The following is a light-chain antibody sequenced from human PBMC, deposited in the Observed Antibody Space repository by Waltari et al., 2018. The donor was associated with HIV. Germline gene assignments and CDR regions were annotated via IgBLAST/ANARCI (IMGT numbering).Light chain of an antibody. Sequence: EIVMTQTPATLSVSPGERATLSCRASKSVSTNLSWYQQKPGQAPRLLIYGASTRATGIPARFSGSGSGTEFTLTISSLQSEDFAVYYCQQYNNWPMYPFGQGTKLEIK. J-gene: IGKJ2*01. V-gene: IGKV3-15*01. CDR2: GAS. CDR1: KSVSTN. CDR3: QQYNNWPMYP.